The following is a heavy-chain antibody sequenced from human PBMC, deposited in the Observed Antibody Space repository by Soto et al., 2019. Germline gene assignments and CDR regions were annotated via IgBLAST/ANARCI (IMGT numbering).Heavy chain of an antibody. Sequence: ASVKVSCKVSGYTLTELSMHWVRQAPGKGLEWMGGFDPEDGETIYAQKFQGRVTMTEDTSTDTAYMELSSLRSEDTAVYYCATDQGFSRKMYNWFDPWGQGTLVTSPQ. J-gene: IGHJ5*02. CDR1: GYTLTELS. V-gene: IGHV1-24*01. CDR3: ATDQGFSRKMYNWFDP. CDR2: FDPEDGET. D-gene: IGHD3-3*01.